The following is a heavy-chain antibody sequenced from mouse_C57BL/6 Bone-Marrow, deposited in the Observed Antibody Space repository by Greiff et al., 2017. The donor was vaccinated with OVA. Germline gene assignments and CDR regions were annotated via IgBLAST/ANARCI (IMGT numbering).Heavy chain of an antibody. D-gene: IGHD1-1*01. V-gene: IGHV2-6*01. CDR2: IWGVGST. J-gene: IGHJ4*01. CDR1: GFSLTSYG. CDR3: ASEGYYGSSYGAMDY. Sequence: VQLVESGPGLVAPSQSLSITCTVSGFSLTSYGVDWVRQSPGKGLEWLGVIWGVGSTNYNSALKSRLSISKDNSKSQVFLKMNSLQTDDTAMYYGASEGYYGSSYGAMDYWGQGTSVTVSS.